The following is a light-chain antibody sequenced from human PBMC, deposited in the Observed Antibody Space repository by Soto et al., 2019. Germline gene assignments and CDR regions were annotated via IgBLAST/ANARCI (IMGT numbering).Light chain of an antibody. CDR2: EVR. CDR3: SSYTSDWGV. J-gene: IGLJ1*01. Sequence: QSVLTQPASVSGSPGQSITISCTGTSSDVGGYDFVSWYQHHPGKAPKLMIYEVRTRPSGVSDRFSGSKSGNTASLTISGLQAEDEADYYCSSYTSDWGVFGTGTKLTVL. CDR1: SSDVGGYDF. V-gene: IGLV2-14*01.